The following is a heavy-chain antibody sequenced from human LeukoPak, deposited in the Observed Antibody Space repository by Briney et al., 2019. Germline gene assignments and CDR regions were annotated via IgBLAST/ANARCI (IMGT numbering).Heavy chain of an antibody. CDR1: GYSFTSYW. J-gene: IGHJ6*02. CDR3: ARHGSVGTLTGYPTPFYYYYGMDV. V-gene: IGHV5-51*01. CDR2: IYPGDSDT. D-gene: IGHD3-9*01. Sequence: GESLKISCKGSGYSFTSYWIGWVRQMPGKGLEWMGIIYPGDSDTRYSPSFQGQVTISADKSISTAYLQWSSLKASDTAMYYCARHGSVGTLTGYPTPFYYYYGMDVWGQGTTVTVSS.